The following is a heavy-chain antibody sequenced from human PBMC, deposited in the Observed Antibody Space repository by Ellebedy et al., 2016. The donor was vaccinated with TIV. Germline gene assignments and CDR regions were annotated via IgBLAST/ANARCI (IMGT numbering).Heavy chain of an antibody. Sequence: GESLKISCAASGLSFSTYAMSWVRQAPGKGLEWVSAISGSGDSTYYADSVKGRFTISRDNSKTTLYLQMNSLRAEDTAVYYCAKEAWFGDLLTVDYWGQGTLVTVSS. CDR3: AKEAWFGDLLTVDY. V-gene: IGHV3-23*01. D-gene: IGHD3-10*01. J-gene: IGHJ4*02. CDR2: ISGSGDST. CDR1: GLSFSTYA.